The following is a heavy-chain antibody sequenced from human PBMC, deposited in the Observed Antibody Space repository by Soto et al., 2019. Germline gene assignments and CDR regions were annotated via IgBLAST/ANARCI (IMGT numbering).Heavy chain of an antibody. V-gene: IGHV1-3*01. CDR1: GYTFTSYG. Sequence: ASVKVSCKASGYTFTSYGIHWVRQAPGQRLEWMGWINAANGDTKYSPKFQGRVTITRDTSASTAYMELSSLRSEDTAVYYCVRRHVSATGIDWFDPWGQGALVTVSS. D-gene: IGHD6-13*01. J-gene: IGHJ5*02. CDR3: VRRHVSATGIDWFDP. CDR2: INAANGDT.